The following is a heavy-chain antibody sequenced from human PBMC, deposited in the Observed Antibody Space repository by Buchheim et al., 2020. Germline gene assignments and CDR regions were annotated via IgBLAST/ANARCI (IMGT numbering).Heavy chain of an antibody. D-gene: IGHD4-17*01. CDR3: ARYPKVDYGDYVNNWFDP. J-gene: IGHJ5*02. V-gene: IGHV3-23*01. Sequence: EVQLLESGGGLVQPGGSLRLTCAASGFTFSSYAMSWVRQAPGKGLEWVAVIRCSGSSKYYADSVKGRFTISRDNSKNTLYLQINSRRAEDTAVYYGARYPKVDYGDYVNNWFDPWGQGTL. CDR2: IRCSGSSK. CDR1: GFTFSSYA.